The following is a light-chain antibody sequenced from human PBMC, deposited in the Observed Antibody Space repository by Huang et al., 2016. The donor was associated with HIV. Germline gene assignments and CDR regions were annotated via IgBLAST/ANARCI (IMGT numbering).Light chain of an antibody. J-gene: IGKJ1*01. CDR3: QQYNNGPPWT. CDR2: SAS. V-gene: IGKV3-15*01. Sequence: EIVMTQSPATLSVTPGEGATLSCRATQSVSVNLAWYQQKPGQAPRLLIHSASTRATGIPVRFSGGGSGTEFTLTISRLQSEDSAVYCCQQYNNGPPWTFGQGTKVEIK. CDR1: QSVSVN.